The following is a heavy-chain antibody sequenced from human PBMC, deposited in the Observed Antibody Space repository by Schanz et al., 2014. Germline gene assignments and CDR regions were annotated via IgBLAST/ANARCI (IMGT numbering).Heavy chain of an antibody. CDR3: ESPLRLVEMPISGDAFDI. CDR1: GFIFSTYN. V-gene: IGHV3-21*01. J-gene: IGHJ3*02. CDR2: ISPSSTYI. D-gene: IGHD7-27*01. Sequence: EVQLVESGGGLVKPGGSLRLSCAASGFIFSTYNMNWVRQAPGKGLQWVSSISPSSTYIYYTDSVRGRFTVSRDNAKNSLYLQINGLRAQETAVSYCESPLRLVEMPISGDAFDIWGQGTVVTVSS.